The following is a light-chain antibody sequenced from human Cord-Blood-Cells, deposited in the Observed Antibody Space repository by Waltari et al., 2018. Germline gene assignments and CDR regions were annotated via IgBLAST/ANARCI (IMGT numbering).Light chain of an antibody. V-gene: IGKV1-39*01. J-gene: IGKJ2*03. Sequence: DIQMTQYPSSLSASVGDRVTRTCRASQSISSYLNWYQQKPGKAPKLLIYAASSLQSGVPSRFSGSGSGTDFTLTISSLQPEDFATYYCQQSYSTPYSFVQGTKLEIK. CDR2: AAS. CDR3: QQSYSTPYS. CDR1: QSISSY.